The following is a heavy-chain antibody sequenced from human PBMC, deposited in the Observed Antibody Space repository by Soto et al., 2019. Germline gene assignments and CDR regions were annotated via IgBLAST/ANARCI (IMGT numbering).Heavy chain of an antibody. CDR3: ARGSGKDIVVVPAAIRVVALDV. CDR2: ISAYNGNT. V-gene: IGHV1-18*04. J-gene: IGHJ6*02. CDR1: GYTFTSYG. Sequence: VASVKVSCKASGYTFTSYGISWLRQAPGQGLEWMGWISAYNGNTNYAQKLQGRVTMTTDTSTSTAYMELRSLRSDDTAVYYCARGSGKDIVVVPAAIRVVALDVWGQGTTVTVSS. D-gene: IGHD2-2*02.